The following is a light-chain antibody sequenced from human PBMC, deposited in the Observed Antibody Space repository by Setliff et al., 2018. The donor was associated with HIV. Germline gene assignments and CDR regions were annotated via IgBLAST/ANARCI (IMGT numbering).Light chain of an antibody. V-gene: IGLV1-40*01. Sequence: QSALTQPPSVSGAPGQRVTISCTGSSSNIGAGYDVHWYQQLPGTAPKILIYGNSNRPSGVPDRFSGSKSGTSASLAITGLQAEDEADYYCQSYDSSLSGSDGFGTGTKGTVL. J-gene: IGLJ1*01. CDR3: QSYDSSLSGSDG. CDR1: SSNIGAGYD. CDR2: GNS.